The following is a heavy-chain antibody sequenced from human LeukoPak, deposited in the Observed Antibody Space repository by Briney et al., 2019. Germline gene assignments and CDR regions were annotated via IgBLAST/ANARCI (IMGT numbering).Heavy chain of an antibody. V-gene: IGHV4-34*01. CDR2: IDHSAIA. J-gene: IGHJ6*03. Sequence: SETLSLTCAVYGESFSDYYWTWIRQPPGKGLEWIGEIDHSAIANYNPSLESRVTISVDTSKNQFSLKLSSVTAADTAVYYCARRAINPVDTNYMDVWGKGTTVTISS. D-gene: IGHD5-18*01. CDR1: GESFSDYY. CDR3: ARRAINPVDTNYMDV.